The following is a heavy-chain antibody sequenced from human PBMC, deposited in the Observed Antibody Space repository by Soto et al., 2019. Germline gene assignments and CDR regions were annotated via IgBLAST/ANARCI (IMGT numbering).Heavy chain of an antibody. Sequence: GGSLRLSCAASGFTFSSYWMHWVRQAPGKGLVWVSRINSDGSSTSYADSVKGRFTISRDNAKNTLYLQMNSLRAEDTAVYYCYLYKLRDDAFDIWGQGTMVTVSS. D-gene: IGHD1-20*01. CDR3: YLYKLRDDAFDI. CDR2: INSDGSST. CDR1: GFTFSSYW. J-gene: IGHJ3*02. V-gene: IGHV3-74*01.